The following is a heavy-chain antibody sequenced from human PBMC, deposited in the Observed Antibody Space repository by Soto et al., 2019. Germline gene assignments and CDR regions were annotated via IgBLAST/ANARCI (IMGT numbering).Heavy chain of an antibody. J-gene: IGHJ4*02. CDR2: ISSNGRAI. Sequence: EVQLVESGAGLSQPGGSLSFSCAASEFTFSNYVINWVRQGPEKGLEWVSYISSNGRAINYPDSGKGRFTISRDNAKNSLYLQMDSLRDEDTAVYYCARGGADRPDYWGQGTLVTVSS. CDR3: ARGGADRPDY. D-gene: IGHD6-6*01. V-gene: IGHV3-48*02. CDR1: EFTFSNYV.